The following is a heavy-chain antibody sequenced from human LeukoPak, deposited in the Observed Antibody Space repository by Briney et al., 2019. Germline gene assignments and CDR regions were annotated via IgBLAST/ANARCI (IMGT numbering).Heavy chain of an antibody. D-gene: IGHD1-26*01. V-gene: IGHV4-38-2*02. CDR2: MYHSGTT. CDR1: GFSITSGYY. Sequence: NASETLSLTCNVSGFSITSGYYWGWIRQPPGQGLEWIGSMYHSGTTHVNPSFKNRVTISVDTPKNQFSLKLSSVTAADTAVYHCASLRERSYYARGLAYGGRGTLVTVSA. J-gene: IGHJ4*02. CDR3: ASLRERSYYARGLAY.